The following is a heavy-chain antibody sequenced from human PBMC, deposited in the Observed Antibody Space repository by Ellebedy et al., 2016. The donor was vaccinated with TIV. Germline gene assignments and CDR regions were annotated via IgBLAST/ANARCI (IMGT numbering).Heavy chain of an antibody. CDR1: GGSVRSTRYY. V-gene: IGHV4-39*02. CDR2: VDSSGSP. Sequence: MPSETLSPTCSVPGGSVRSTRYYWASIRQPPGKGLEYIWSVDSSGSPSYNPSFTSQVTLSADTSKNQFSLNLRTVTAADTAVYYRARDPALPRGRFDTWGQGTLVTVSS. CDR3: ARDPALPRGRFDT. J-gene: IGHJ5*02.